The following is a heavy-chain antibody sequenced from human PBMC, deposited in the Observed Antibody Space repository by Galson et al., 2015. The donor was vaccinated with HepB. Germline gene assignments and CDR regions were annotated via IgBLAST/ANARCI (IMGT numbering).Heavy chain of an antibody. CDR1: GGTFSSYT. J-gene: IGHJ4*02. Sequence: SVKVSCKASGGTFSSYTISWVRQAPGQGLEWMGRIIPILGIANYAQKFQGRVTITADKSTSTAYMELSSLRSEDTAVYYCAREGSSFYDSSGQLGYWGQGTLVTVSS. CDR3: AREGSSFYDSSGQLGY. CDR2: IIPILGIA. D-gene: IGHD3-22*01. V-gene: IGHV1-69*04.